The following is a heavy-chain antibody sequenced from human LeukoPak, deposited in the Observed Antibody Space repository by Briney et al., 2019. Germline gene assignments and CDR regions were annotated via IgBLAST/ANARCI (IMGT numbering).Heavy chain of an antibody. CDR2: INHSGST. CDR1: GFIFHSYS. D-gene: IGHD3-22*01. J-gene: IGHJ4*02. Sequence: ESLRLSCAASGFIFHSYSMNWVRQAPGKGLEWIGEINHSGSTNYNPSLKSRVTISVDTSKNQFSLKLSSVTAADTAVYYCARGPAPLYYDSSGYYYYFDYWGQGTLVTVSS. V-gene: IGHV4-34*01. CDR3: ARGPAPLYYDSSGYYYYFDY.